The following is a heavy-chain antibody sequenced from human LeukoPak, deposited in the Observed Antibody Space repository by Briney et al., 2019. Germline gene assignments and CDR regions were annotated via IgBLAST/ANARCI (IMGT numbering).Heavy chain of an antibody. CDR1: GFTFSNYA. D-gene: IGHD4-23*01. CDR2: ISGRDGST. J-gene: IGHJ4*02. CDR3: ANLLRWEPY. V-gene: IGHV3-23*01. Sequence: TGGSLRLSCAASGFTFSNYAMSWVRQAPGKGLEWVSNISGRDGSTYYADSVKGRFTISRDNSKNPLYLQMNSLRAEDTAVYYCANLLRWEPYWGQGTLVTVSS.